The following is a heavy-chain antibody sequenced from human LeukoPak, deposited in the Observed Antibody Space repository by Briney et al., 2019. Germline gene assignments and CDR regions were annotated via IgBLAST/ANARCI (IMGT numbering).Heavy chain of an antibody. CDR3: ARDGGKTGFCSGGSCYSDAFDI. V-gene: IGHV1-2*02. CDR2: INPNSGGT. CDR1: GYTFTAYY. J-gene: IGHJ3*02. Sequence: GASVKVSCKASGYTFTAYYMHWVRQAPGQGLEWMGWINPNSGGTNYAQKFQGRVTMTRDTSISTAYMELSRLRPGDTAVYYCARDGGKTGFCSGGSCYSDAFDIWGQGTMVTVSS. D-gene: IGHD2-15*01.